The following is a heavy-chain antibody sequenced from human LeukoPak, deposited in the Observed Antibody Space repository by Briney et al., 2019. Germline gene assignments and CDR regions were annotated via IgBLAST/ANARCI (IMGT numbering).Heavy chain of an antibody. CDR2: ISYDGSNK. J-gene: IGHJ5*02. V-gene: IGHV3-30*04. CDR3: ARPNIVVVPAAPFDP. Sequence: PGGSLRLSCAASGFTFSSYAMHWVRQAPGKGLEWVAVISYDGSNKYYADSVKGRFTISRDNSKNTLYLQMNSLRAENTAVYYCARPNIVVVPAAPFDPWGQGTLVTVSS. D-gene: IGHD2-2*01. CDR1: GFTFSSYA.